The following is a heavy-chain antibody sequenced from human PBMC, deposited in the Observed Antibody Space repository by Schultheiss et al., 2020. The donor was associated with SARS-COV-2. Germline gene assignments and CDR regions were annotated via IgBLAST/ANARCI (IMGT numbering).Heavy chain of an antibody. Sequence: GSLRLSCAASGFTFSNAWMNWVRQAPGKGLEWIGEIYHSGSTNYSPSLKSRVTISVDTSKNQFSLKLSSVTAADTAVYYCASRLRWYVYNWFDPWGQGTLVTVSS. CDR3: ASRLRWYVYNWFDP. J-gene: IGHJ5*02. CDR2: IYHSGST. V-gene: IGHV4-4*02. D-gene: IGHD4-23*01. CDR1: GFTFSNAW.